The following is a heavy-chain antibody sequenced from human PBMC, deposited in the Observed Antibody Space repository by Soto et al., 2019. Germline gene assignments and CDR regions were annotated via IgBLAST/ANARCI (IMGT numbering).Heavy chain of an antibody. CDR1: GFSFSTYG. CDR2: MSGSSGST. Sequence: EVQLVESGGGLGQPGGYLRLSCAASGFSFSTYGMNWVRQAPGKGLEWVSGMSGSSGSTYYAESVKGRFTISRDNSKNTLDLQLNSLRAEDTAIYYCAKGSIAAAGSDAFESWGQGTMVTVSS. V-gene: IGHV3-23*04. J-gene: IGHJ3*02. CDR3: AKGSIAAAGSDAFES. D-gene: IGHD6-13*01.